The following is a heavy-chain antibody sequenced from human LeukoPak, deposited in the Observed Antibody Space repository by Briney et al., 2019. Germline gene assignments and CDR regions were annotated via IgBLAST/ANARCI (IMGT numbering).Heavy chain of an antibody. J-gene: IGHJ4*02. CDR1: GFTFSTYW. CDR3: ATLKYYFDY. V-gene: IGHV3-7*05. CDR2: IKQDGSEK. Sequence: GGSLRLSCAASGFTFSTYWVTWVRQAPGKGLEWVANIKQDGSEKYYVDSVKGRFTISRDNAENSLYLQMNSLRAEDTAVYYCATLKYYFDYWGQGTLVTVSS.